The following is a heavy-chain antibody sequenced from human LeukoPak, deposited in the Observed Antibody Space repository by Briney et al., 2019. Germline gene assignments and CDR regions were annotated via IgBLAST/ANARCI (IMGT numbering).Heavy chain of an antibody. CDR2: ISAYNGNT. J-gene: IGHJ6*02. CDR3: ARDSPPPGYDFWSGYYTGVGYYYYGMDV. V-gene: IGHV1-18*01. Sequence: ASVKVSCKASGYTFTSYGISWVRQAPGQGLEWMGWISAYNGNTNYAQKLQGRVTMTADTSTSTAYMELRSLRSDDTAVYYCARDSPPPGYDFWSGYYTGVGYYYYGMDVWGQGTTVPVSS. D-gene: IGHD3-3*01. CDR1: GYTFTSYG.